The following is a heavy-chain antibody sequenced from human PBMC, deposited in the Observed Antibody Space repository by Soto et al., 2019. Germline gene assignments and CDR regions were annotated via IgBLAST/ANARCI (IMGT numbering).Heavy chain of an antibody. Sequence: QVQLQESGPGLVKPSGTLSLTCAVSAVSISSGSFWGWVRQPPGKGLEWIGDIHHSGSTNYNPSLKSLVTIAVDTSKNQFSLKLNSVAAADTAVYYCARSAGWYAVHSWGQGILVIVSS. D-gene: IGHD6-19*01. J-gene: IGHJ4*02. V-gene: IGHV4-4*02. CDR2: IHHSGST. CDR1: AVSISSGSF. CDR3: ARSAGWYAVHS.